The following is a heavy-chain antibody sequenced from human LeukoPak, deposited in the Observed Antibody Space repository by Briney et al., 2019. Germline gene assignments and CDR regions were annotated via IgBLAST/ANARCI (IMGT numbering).Heavy chain of an antibody. CDR1: GFTFSSYG. CDR2: IRYDGSNK. V-gene: IGHV3-30*02. CDR3: AKDGHMGDGHDAFDI. J-gene: IGHJ3*02. Sequence: PGGSLRLSCAASGFTFSSYGMHWVRQAPGKGLEWVAFIRYDGSNKYYADSVKGRFTISRDNSKNTLYLQMNSLRAEDTAVYYCAKDGHMGDGHDAFDIWGQGTMVTVSS. D-gene: IGHD3-16*01.